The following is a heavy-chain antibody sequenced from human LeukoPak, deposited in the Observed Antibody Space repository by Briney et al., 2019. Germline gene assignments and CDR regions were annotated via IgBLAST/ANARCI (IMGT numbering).Heavy chain of an antibody. V-gene: IGHV4-34*01. CDR1: GGSFSGYY. CDR3: AKETTYYYGSGSYYNIRYFDY. D-gene: IGHD3-10*01. CDR2: INHSGST. Sequence: SETLSLTCAVYGGSFSGYYWSWIRQPPGKGLEWIGEINHSGSTNYNPSLKSRVTISVDTSKNQFSLKLSSVTAADTAVYYCAKETTYYYGSGSYYNIRYFDYWGQGTLVTVSS. J-gene: IGHJ4*02.